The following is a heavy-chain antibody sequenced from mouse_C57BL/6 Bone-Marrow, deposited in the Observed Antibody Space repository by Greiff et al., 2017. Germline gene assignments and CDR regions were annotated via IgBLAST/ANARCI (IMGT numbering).Heavy chain of an antibody. Sequence: EVQLQQSGAELVKPGASVKLSCKASGSTIKDTYMHWVRQRPDQGLEWIGRIDPANGNTKYDTRFKGKATVTSDTSANTANLPLSSLTSVDTAVYYCAHYWYADNYVMDYWGQGNSVTVSS. J-gene: IGHJ4*01. CDR3: AHYWYADNYVMDY. CDR2: IDPANGNT. V-gene: IGHV14-3*02. D-gene: IGHD2-14*01. CDR1: GSTIKDTY.